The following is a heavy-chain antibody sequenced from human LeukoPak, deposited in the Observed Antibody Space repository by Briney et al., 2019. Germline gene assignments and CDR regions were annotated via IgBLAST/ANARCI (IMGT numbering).Heavy chain of an antibody. D-gene: IGHD6-13*01. J-gene: IGHJ5*02. CDR1: GFTFSSYS. CDR2: ISSSSSYI. V-gene: IGHV3-21*01. Sequence: GGSLRLSCAASGFTFSSYSMNRVRQAPGKGLEWVSSISSSSSYIYYADSVKGRFTISRDNAKNSLYLQMNSQRAEDTAVYYCARGRGSSFDPWGQGTLVTVSS. CDR3: ARGRGSSFDP.